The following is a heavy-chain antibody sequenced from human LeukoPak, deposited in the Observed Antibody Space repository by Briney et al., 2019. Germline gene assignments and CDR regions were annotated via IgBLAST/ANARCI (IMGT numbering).Heavy chain of an antibody. CDR1: GFTFSSYS. Sequence: GGSLRLSCAASGFTFSSYSMNWVRQAPGKGLEWVSSISSSSSYIYYADSVKGRFTISRDNAKNSLYLQMNSLRAEDTAVYYCARDLAAKYSSSYYGMDVWGQGTTVTVSS. CDR2: ISSSSSYI. V-gene: IGHV3-21*01. CDR3: ARDLAAKYSSSYYGMDV. J-gene: IGHJ6*02. D-gene: IGHD6-13*01.